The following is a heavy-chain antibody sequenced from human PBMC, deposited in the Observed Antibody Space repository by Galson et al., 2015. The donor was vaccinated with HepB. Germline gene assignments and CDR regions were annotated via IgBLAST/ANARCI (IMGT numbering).Heavy chain of an antibody. CDR1: GGSVSSGDNY. V-gene: IGHV4-31*03. D-gene: IGHD3-3*01. J-gene: IGHJ6*03. CDR3: ARVFDFWSRGYLYYYMDV. CDR2: IHYSGNT. Sequence: TLSLTCTVSGGSVSSGDNYWSWIRQHPGKGLEWIGYIHYSGNTYNDPSLKSRVTISVDTSKNQFSLRLNSVTAADTAVYYCARVFDFWSRGYLYYYMDVWGKGTTVTVSS.